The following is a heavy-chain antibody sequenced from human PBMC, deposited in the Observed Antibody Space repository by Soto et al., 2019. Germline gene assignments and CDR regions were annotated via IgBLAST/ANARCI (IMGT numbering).Heavy chain of an antibody. CDR1: GGTFSSYA. CDR3: ARAYYYDSSGYYPVSTSYYYYGMDV. D-gene: IGHD3-22*01. J-gene: IGHJ6*02. Sequence: GASVKVSCKASGGTFSSYAISWVRQAPGQGLEWMGGIIPIFGTANYAQKFQGRVTITADESTSTAYMELSSLRSEDTAVYYCARAYYYDSSGYYPVSTSYYYYGMDVWGQGTKVTVSS. CDR2: IIPIFGTA. V-gene: IGHV1-69*13.